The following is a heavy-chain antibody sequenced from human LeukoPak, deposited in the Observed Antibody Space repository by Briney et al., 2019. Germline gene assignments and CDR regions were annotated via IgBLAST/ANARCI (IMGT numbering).Heavy chain of an antibody. D-gene: IGHD1-26*01. CDR2: IKQDRSET. V-gene: IGHV3-7*01. CDR3: ARDKIVGATNLDF. J-gene: IGHJ4*02. Sequence: PGGSLRLSCAASGFTFSDYWMSWVRQALGKGLEWVANIKQDRSETYYVDSVKGRFTISRDNAKNSLYLQMNSLRADDTAVYYCARDKIVGATNLDFWGQGTLVTVSS. CDR1: GFTFSDYW.